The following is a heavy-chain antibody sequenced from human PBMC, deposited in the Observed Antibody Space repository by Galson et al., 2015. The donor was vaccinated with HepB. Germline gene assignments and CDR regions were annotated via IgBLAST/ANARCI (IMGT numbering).Heavy chain of an antibody. CDR3: AKEASRYYDYVWGSSRADFFDI. CDR1: GFTFSSYA. Sequence: SLRLSCAASGFTFSSYAMSWVRQAPGKGLEWVSAISGSGGSTYYADSVKGRFTISRDNSKNTLYLQMNSLRAEDTAVYYCAKEASRYYDYVWGSSRADFFDIWGQGTMVTVSS. V-gene: IGHV3-23*01. CDR2: ISGSGGST. J-gene: IGHJ3*02. D-gene: IGHD3-16*01.